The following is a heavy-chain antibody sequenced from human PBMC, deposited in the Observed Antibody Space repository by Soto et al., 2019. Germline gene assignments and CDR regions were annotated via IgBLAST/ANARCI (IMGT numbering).Heavy chain of an antibody. V-gene: IGHV1-69*06. J-gene: IGHJ4*02. D-gene: IGHD3-22*01. Sequence: GASVKVSCKASGGTFSSYAISWVRQAPGQGLEWMGGIIPIFGTANYAQKFQGRVTITAGKSTSTAYMELSSLRSEDTAVYYCARGGKYYYDSSGYYLLDYWGQGTLVTVSS. CDR3: ARGGKYYYDSSGYYLLDY. CDR2: IIPIFGTA. CDR1: GGTFSSYA.